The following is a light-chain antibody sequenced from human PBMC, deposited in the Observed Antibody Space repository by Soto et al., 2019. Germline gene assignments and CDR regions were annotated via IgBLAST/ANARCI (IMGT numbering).Light chain of an antibody. CDR3: QHYNSFPIT. CDR2: AAS. Sequence: DIQMTQSPSSVSASVGDRVTITCRASQDISGWLAWFQQKPGKAPNLLIYAASILQSGVPSRFSGSGSGTDFTLTITYLQPEDFATYYCQHYNSFPITFGQGTRLDIK. V-gene: IGKV1D-12*01. J-gene: IGKJ5*01. CDR1: QDISGW.